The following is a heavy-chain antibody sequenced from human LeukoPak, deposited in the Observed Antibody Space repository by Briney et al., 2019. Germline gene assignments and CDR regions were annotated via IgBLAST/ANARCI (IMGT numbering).Heavy chain of an antibody. CDR3: AREDCSSTSCQYYYYYMDV. D-gene: IGHD2-2*01. V-gene: IGHV4-30-2*01. CDR1: GGSISSGGYY. CDR2: IYHSGST. J-gene: IGHJ6*03. Sequence: SETLSLTCTVSGGSISSGGYYWSWIRQPPGKGLEWIGYIYHSGSTYYNPSLKSRVTISVDRSKNQFSLKLSSVTAADTAVYYCAREDCSSTSCQYYYYYMDVWGKGTTVTVSS.